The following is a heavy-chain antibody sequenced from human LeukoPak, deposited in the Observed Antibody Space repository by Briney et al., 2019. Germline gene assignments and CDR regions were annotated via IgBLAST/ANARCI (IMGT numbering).Heavy chain of an antibody. Sequence: GGSLRLSCTASGFTFGDYAMSWFRQAPGKGLEWVGFIRSKAYGGTTEYAASVKGRFTISRDDSKSIAYLQMNSLKTEDTAVYYCTRDLKGGNSKEVRREIFDYWGQGTLVTVSS. V-gene: IGHV3-49*03. J-gene: IGHJ4*02. D-gene: IGHD4-23*01. CDR1: GFTFGDYA. CDR3: TRDLKGGNSKEVRREIFDY. CDR2: IRSKAYGGTT.